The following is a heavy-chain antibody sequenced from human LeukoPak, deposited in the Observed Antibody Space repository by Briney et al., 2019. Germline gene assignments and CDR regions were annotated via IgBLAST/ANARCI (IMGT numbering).Heavy chain of an antibody. CDR1: GGSISSSSYY. V-gene: IGHV4-39*07. CDR3: ASGYCSSTSCTSVGWFDP. Sequence: SSETLSLTCTVSGGSISSSSYYWSWIRQPPGKGLEWIGEINHSGSTNYNPSLKSRVTISVDTSKNQFSLKLSSVTAADTAVYYCASGYCSSTSCTSVGWFDPWGQGTLVTVSS. D-gene: IGHD2-2*03. J-gene: IGHJ5*02. CDR2: INHSGST.